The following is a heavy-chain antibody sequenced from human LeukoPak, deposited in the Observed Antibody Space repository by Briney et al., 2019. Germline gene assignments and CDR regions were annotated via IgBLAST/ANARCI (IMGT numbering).Heavy chain of an antibody. V-gene: IGHV3-23*01. Sequence: GGSLRLSCAASGFTFSSYAMSWVRQAPGKGLEWVSAISGSGGSTYYADSVKGRFTISRDNSKNTLYLQMSSLRAEDTAVYYCARYSYGGGFDYWGQGTLVTVSS. D-gene: IGHD5-18*01. CDR2: ISGSGGST. CDR3: ARYSYGGGFDY. J-gene: IGHJ4*02. CDR1: GFTFSSYA.